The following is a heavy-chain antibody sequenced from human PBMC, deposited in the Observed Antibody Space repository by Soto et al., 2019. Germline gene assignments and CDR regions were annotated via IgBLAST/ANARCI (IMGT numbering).Heavy chain of an antibody. V-gene: IGHV3-21*01. CDR1: GFTFSSYS. Sequence: EVQLVESGGGLVKPGGSLRLSCAASGFTFSSYSMNWVRQAPGKGLEWVSSISSSSSYIYYADSVKGRFTISRDNAKNSQYLEMNSQRAEDTAVYYCAQGQPGYCYGYGLGYWGQGTLVTVSS. J-gene: IGHJ4*02. D-gene: IGHD5-18*01. CDR2: ISSSSSYI. CDR3: AQGQPGYCYGYGLGY.